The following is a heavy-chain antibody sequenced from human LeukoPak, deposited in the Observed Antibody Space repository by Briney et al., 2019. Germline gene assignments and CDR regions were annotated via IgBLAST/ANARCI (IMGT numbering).Heavy chain of an antibody. Sequence: PGGSLRLSCAASGFSISIYWMHWVRQAPGKGLVWVSRIDSDGSRTSYADSVKGRFTISRDNAKNTAYLRMNSLRGEDTALYYCAACTSTSCRDYWGQGTLVTVSS. D-gene: IGHD2-2*01. V-gene: IGHV3-74*01. CDR1: GFSISIYW. J-gene: IGHJ4*02. CDR3: AACTSTSCRDY. CDR2: IDSDGSRT.